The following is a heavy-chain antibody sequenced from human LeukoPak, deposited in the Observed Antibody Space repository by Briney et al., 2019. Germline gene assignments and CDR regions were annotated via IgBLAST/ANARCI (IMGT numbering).Heavy chain of an antibody. CDR2: ISSSSSYI. CDR1: GFTFSSYS. Sequence: GGSLRLSCAASGFTFSSYSMNWVRQAPGKGLEWVSSISSSSSYIYYADSVKGRFTISRDNAKNSLYLQMNSLRAEDTAVYYCARERNGQGEYYFDYWGQGTLVTVSS. V-gene: IGHV3-21*01. J-gene: IGHJ4*02. D-gene: IGHD3-16*01. CDR3: ARERNGQGEYYFDY.